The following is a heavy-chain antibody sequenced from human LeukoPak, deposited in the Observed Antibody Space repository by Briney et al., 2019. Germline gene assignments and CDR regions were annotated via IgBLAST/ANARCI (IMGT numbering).Heavy chain of an antibody. J-gene: IGHJ3*02. Sequence: PGGSLRLSCAASGFTFSNAWMSWVRQAPGKGLEWVGRIKSKTDGGTTDYAARVKGRFTISRDDSKNQLYLQMNSLKPEDTAVYYCTTDLDSRGYSLDAFDIWGQGTRDTVSS. D-gene: IGHD3-22*01. V-gene: IGHV3-15*01. CDR1: GFTFSNAW. CDR2: IKSKTDGGTT. CDR3: TTDLDSRGYSLDAFDI.